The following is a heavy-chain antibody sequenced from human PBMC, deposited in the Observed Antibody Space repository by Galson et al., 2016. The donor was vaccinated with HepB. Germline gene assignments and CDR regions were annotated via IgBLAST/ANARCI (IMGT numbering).Heavy chain of an antibody. CDR2: IYWNDDK. J-gene: IGHJ5*02. CDR3: ARPHGPPGPTDWFDP. CDR1: GFSLSTSEVG. V-gene: IGHV2-5*01. Sequence: PALVKPTQTLTLTCSFSGFSLSTSEVGVAWIRQPPGKALEWLALIYWNDDKRYSPSLKSRLTITKDTSKNQVVLTLTNMDPVDTATYYCARPHGPPGPTDWFDPWGQGTLVTVSS. D-gene: IGHD4-17*01.